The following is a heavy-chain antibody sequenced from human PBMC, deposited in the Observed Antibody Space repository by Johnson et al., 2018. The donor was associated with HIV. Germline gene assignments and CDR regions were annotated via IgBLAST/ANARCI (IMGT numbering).Heavy chain of an antibody. CDR1: GFTFSDYY. V-gene: IGHV3-66*01. Sequence: EVQLVESGGGLVKPGGSLRLSCAASGFTFSDYYMSWIRQAPGKGLEWVSVIYSGGSTYYTDSVKGRFTISRDNSKNTLYLQMNSLRAEDTAVYFCAKYCSSTSCYGAFDIWGQGTMVTVSS. J-gene: IGHJ3*02. CDR3: AKYCSSTSCYGAFDI. D-gene: IGHD2-2*01. CDR2: IYSGGST.